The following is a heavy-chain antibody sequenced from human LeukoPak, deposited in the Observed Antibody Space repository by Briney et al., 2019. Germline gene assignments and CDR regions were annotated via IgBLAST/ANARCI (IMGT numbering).Heavy chain of an antibody. J-gene: IGHJ4*02. CDR3: AGDALYEGVDY. D-gene: IGHD3-3*01. Sequence: GGSLRLSCAASGFTSSSYEMNWVRQAPGKGLEWVSYISSSGSTIYYADSVKGRFTISRDNAKNSLYLQMNSLRAEDTAVYYCAGDALYEGVDYWGQGTLVTVSS. V-gene: IGHV3-48*03. CDR2: ISSSGSTI. CDR1: GFTSSSYE.